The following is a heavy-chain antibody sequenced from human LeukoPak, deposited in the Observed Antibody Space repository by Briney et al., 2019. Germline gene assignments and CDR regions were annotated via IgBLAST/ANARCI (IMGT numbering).Heavy chain of an antibody. CDR1: GFTFGDYA. CDR3: ARDRRAITMVRGVTQDFDY. V-gene: IGHV3-49*03. Sequence: GGSLRLSCTASGFTFGDYAMSWFRQAPGKGLEWVGFIRSKAYGGTTEYAASVKGRFTISRDDSKSIAYLQMNSLKTEDTAVYYCARDRRAITMVRGVTQDFDYWGQGTLVTVSS. J-gene: IGHJ4*02. CDR2: IRSKAYGGTT. D-gene: IGHD3-10*01.